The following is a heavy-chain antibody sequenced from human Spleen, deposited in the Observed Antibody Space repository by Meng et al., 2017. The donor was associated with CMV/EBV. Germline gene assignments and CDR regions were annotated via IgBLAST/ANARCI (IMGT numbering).Heavy chain of an antibody. J-gene: IGHJ6*02. D-gene: IGHD3-10*01. V-gene: IGHV4-34*01. CDR1: GGSFSGYY. CDR2: INHSGST. Sequence: SETLSLTCAVYGGSFSGYYWSWIHQPPGKGLEWIGEINHSGSTNYNPSLKSRVTISVDTSKNQFSLKLSSVTAADTAVYYCARGRGYGSGSYVGGMDVWGQGTTVTVSS. CDR3: ARGRGYGSGSYVGGMDV.